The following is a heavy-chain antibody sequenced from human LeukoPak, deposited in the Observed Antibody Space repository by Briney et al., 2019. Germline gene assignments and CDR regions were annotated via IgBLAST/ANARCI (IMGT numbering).Heavy chain of an antibody. D-gene: IGHD3-16*02. J-gene: IGHJ4*02. V-gene: IGHV4-34*01. CDR1: GGSFSGYY. Sequence: SETLSLTCAVYGGSFSGYYWSWIRQPPGKGLEWIGEINHSGSTNYNPSLKSRVTISVDTSKNQFSLKLSSVTAADTAVYYCARDYVWGSYRSTDFDYWGQGTLVTVSS. CDR3: ARDYVWGSYRSTDFDY. CDR2: INHSGST.